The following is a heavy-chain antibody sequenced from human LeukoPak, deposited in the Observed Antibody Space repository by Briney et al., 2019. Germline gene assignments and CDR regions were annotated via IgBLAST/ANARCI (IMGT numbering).Heavy chain of an antibody. CDR3: ARTNSDGSGTYYKNHYYGMDV. CDR1: GGSFSGYY. CDR2: INHSGST. V-gene: IGHV4-34*01. Sequence: SETLSLTCAVSGGSFSGYYWSWIRQPPGKGLEWIGEINHSGSTNYNPSLKSRVTVSVDTSKNQFSLKLSSVTAADTAVYYCARTNSDGSGTYYKNHYYGMDVGGKGTTVTVSS. D-gene: IGHD3-10*01. J-gene: IGHJ6*04.